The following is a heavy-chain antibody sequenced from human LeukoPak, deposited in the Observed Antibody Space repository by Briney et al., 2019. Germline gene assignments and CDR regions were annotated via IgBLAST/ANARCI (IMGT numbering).Heavy chain of an antibody. CDR2: ISSSGSYI. J-gene: IGHJ3*02. CDR1: GFTFTSYT. V-gene: IGHV3-21*01. Sequence: PGGSLRLSCAASGFTFTSYTMNWVRQAPGKGLEWVSDISSSGSYIDYADSVKGRFTISRDNAKNSLFLQMNSLRAEDTAAYYCARSLIADGAFDIWGQGTMVTVSS. D-gene: IGHD2-21*01. CDR3: ARSLIADGAFDI.